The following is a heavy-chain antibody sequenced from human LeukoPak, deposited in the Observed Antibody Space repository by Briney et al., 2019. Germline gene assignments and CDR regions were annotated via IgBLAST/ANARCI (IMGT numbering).Heavy chain of an antibody. CDR3: ARDGYNPIDY. CDR1: GASISSYY. D-gene: IGHD5-24*01. Sequence: SYTLSLTCTPPGASISSYYWSWIRQPAAKGLEWIGRIYTSGSTNYNPSLKSRVTISVDTSKNQFSLKLSSVTAADTAVYYCARDGYNPIDYWGQGTLVTVSS. J-gene: IGHJ4*02. V-gene: IGHV4-4*07. CDR2: IYTSGST.